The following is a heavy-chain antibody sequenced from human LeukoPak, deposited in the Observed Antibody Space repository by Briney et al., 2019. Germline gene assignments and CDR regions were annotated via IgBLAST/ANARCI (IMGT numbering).Heavy chain of an antibody. CDR3: ARGARSGKAFWY. J-gene: IGHJ4*02. Sequence: PSETLSLTCAVYGGSFSGYFWTWIRQSPGKGLEWIGEINHSGSTNYNPSLESRVSLSVDTSKNQFSLNLTSVTAADTAVYYCARGARSGKAFWYWGQGTLVTVSS. V-gene: IGHV4-34*01. CDR1: GGSFSGYF. D-gene: IGHD3-10*01. CDR2: INHSGST.